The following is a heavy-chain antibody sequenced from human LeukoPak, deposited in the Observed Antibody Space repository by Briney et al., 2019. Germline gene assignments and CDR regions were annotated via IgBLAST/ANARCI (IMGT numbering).Heavy chain of an antibody. J-gene: IGHJ4*02. CDR2: ISSSSSYI. CDR1: GFTFSSYS. CDR3: APVYYYDTSGYYL. Sequence: GGSLRLSCAASGFTFSSYSMNWVRQAPGKGLEWVSSISSSSSYIYYADSVKGRFTISRDNAKNSLYLQMNSLRAEDTAIYYCAPVYYYDTSGYYLWGQGTLVTVSS. D-gene: IGHD3-22*01. V-gene: IGHV3-21*04.